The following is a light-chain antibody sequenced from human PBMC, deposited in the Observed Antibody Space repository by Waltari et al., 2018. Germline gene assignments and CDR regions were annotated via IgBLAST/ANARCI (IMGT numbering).Light chain of an antibody. V-gene: IGKV3D-20*01. CDR1: QSISSRS. CDR2: DAS. CDR3: QQYGGSSLT. Sequence: EIVLTQSPATLSLSPGERATLPCGARQSISSRSLAWYQQKPGLAPRLLIYDASSRATGIPDRFSGSGSGTDFTLTISRLEPEDFAVYHCQQYGGSSLTFGGGTRVEIK. J-gene: IGKJ4*01.